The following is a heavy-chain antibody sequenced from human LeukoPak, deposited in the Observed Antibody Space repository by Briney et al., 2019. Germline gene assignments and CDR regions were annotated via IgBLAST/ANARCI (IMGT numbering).Heavy chain of an antibody. V-gene: IGHV3-30*18. CDR1: GFTFITSS. D-gene: IGHD3-3*01. Sequence: GGSLRLSRVASGFTFITSSMHGVRHAPGKGLEWGAVTSYGGRSENYAESVKGRFSISRDNSNNTVYLQMSSLRPQDTAVYYCAKHYDYWSGYIRGFDSWGQGTLVTVSS. CDR3: AKHYDYWSGYIRGFDS. J-gene: IGHJ5*01. CDR2: TSYGGRSE.